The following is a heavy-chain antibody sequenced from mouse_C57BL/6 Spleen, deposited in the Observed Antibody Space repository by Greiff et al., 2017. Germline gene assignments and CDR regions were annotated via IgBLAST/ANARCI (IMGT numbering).Heavy chain of an antibody. CDR2: IYPGDGDP. CDR3: ARLGGTPDYYAMDY. J-gene: IGHJ4*01. CDR1: GYAFSSYW. Sequence: QVHLQQSGAELVKPGASVKISCKASGYAFSSYWMTWVKQRPGTGLEWIGQIYPGDGDPTYTGTFQGKAPLTADKSSSTAYMQLSSLTSEDSAVYFCARLGGTPDYYAMDYWGQGTSVTVSS. V-gene: IGHV1-80*01. D-gene: IGHD2-14*01.